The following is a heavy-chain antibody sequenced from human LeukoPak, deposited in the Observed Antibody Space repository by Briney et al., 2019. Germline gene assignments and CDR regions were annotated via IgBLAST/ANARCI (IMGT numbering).Heavy chain of an antibody. Sequence: GGSLRLSCSASGFSFSSYEMNWVRQAQGKGLEWISYITGSGDTIYYADSWKGRFTISRSNGKKSMFLKMNSLTADDTALYYCARERTTIMSGTAIGGYWGQGTLVTVSS. D-gene: IGHD4-11*01. CDR2: ITGSGDTI. CDR1: GFSFSSYE. J-gene: IGHJ4*02. CDR3: ARERTTIMSGTAIGGY. V-gene: IGHV3-48*03.